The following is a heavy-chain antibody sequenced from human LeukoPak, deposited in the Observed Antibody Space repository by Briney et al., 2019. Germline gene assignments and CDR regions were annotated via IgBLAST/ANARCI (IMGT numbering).Heavy chain of an antibody. V-gene: IGHV7-4-1*02. D-gene: IGHD3-9*01. CDR1: GYTFTSYA. CDR3: ARLTSYYDIMGNWFDP. J-gene: IGHJ5*02. CDR2: INANTGNP. Sequence: ASVKVSCKASGYTFTSYAMNWVRQAPGQGLEWMGWINANTGNPTYAQGFTGRFVFSLDTSVSTAYLQISSLKAEDTAVYYCARLTSYYDIMGNWFDPWGQGTLVTVSS.